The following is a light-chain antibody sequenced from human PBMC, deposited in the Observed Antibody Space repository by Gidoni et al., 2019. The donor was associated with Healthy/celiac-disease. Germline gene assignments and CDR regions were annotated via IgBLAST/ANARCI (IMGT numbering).Light chain of an antibody. V-gene: IGKV1-9*01. Sequence: DIQLTQSPSFLSASVGDRVTITCRASQGISSYLAWYQQKSGKAPKLLIYAASTLESGVPSRFSGSGSGTEFTLTISSLQPEDFATYYCQQLNSYPRTTFGQGTKVEIK. J-gene: IGKJ1*01. CDR2: AAS. CDR1: QGISSY. CDR3: QQLNSYPRTT.